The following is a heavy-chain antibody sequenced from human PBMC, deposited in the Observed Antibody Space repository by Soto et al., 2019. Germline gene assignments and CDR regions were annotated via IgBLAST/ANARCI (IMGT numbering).Heavy chain of an antibody. D-gene: IGHD3-22*01. CDR1: GGTFSSYA. CDR3: ARHTANSGSFDY. Sequence: SVQVSCKASGGTFSSYAISWVRQAPGQGLEWMGGIIPIFGTANYAQKFQGRVTITADESTSTAYMELSSLRSEDTAVYYCARHTANSGSFDYWGQGTLVTVSS. J-gene: IGHJ4*02. CDR2: IIPIFGTA. V-gene: IGHV1-69*13.